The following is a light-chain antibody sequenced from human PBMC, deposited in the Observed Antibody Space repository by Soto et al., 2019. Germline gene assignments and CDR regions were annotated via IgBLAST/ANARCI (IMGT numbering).Light chain of an antibody. CDR2: AAS. CDR3: QQGYSSPYT. J-gene: IGKJ2*01. V-gene: IGKV1-39*01. CDR1: QSISKY. Sequence: DIQMTQSPSSLSASVGDRITITCRASQSISKYLSWYQQKPGKAPKALIYAASSLQSGVPSRFSGSGSGTDFTLTISNLQSDDFVLYHCQQGYSSPYTFGPGTRLEI.